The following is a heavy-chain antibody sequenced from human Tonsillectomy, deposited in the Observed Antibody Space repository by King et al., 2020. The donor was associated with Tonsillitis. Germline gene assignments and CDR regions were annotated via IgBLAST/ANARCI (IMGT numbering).Heavy chain of an antibody. V-gene: IGHV3-33*08. D-gene: IGHD3-9*01. Sequence: VQLVESGGGVVQPGRSLRLSFAASGFSFSTYAMHLVRQAPGQGLVWVAVIWYDRSLKYYADSAKGRFTISRDNSKNTLYLQINSLRAEDTAVYYCARAYDILTGYNSNWFDPWGQGTLVTVSS. CDR3: ARAYDILTGYNSNWFDP. CDR2: IWYDRSLK. CDR1: GFSFSTYA. J-gene: IGHJ5*02.